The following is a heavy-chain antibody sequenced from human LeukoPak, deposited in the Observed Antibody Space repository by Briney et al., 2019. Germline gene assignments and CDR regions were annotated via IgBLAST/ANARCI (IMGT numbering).Heavy chain of an antibody. CDR1: GFTFDDYP. Sequence: QPGGSLRLSCAASGFTFDDYPMHWVRQGPGKGLEWLSLISGDGATTYYADSVKGRFTISRDNIKNSLYLQMNSLRTEGTALYYCAKDYYWGQGTLVTVSS. V-gene: IGHV3-43*02. J-gene: IGHJ4*02. CDR3: AKDYY. CDR2: ISGDGATT.